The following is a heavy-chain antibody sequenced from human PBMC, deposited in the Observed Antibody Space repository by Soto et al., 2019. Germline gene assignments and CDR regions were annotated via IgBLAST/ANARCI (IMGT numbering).Heavy chain of an antibody. V-gene: IGHV1-18*01. J-gene: IGHJ4*02. D-gene: IGHD6-13*01. CDR1: GYTFTSYG. CDR2: ISAYNGNT. Sequence: GASVKVSCKASGYTFTSYGISWVRQAPGQGLEWMGWISAYNGNTNYAQKLQGRVTMTTDTSTSTAYMELRSLRSDDTAVYYCARDSSSWYRGVVDYWGQGTLVTVSS. CDR3: ARDSSSWYRGVVDY.